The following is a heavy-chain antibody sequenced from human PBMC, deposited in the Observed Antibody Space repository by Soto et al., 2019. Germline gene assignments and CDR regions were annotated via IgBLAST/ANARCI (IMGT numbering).Heavy chain of an antibody. Sequence: QVQLQESGPGLVKPSQTLSLTCTVSGGSISSGGYYWSWIRQHPGKGLEWIGYIYYSGSTYYNPTLKSRVTISVDTSKNQYSLKLSSVTAEDTAVYYCPRFIPGAGSDCWGQGTLVTVSS. CDR1: GGSISSGGYY. D-gene: IGHD1-20*01. CDR2: IYYSGST. J-gene: IGHJ4*02. V-gene: IGHV4-31*03. CDR3: PRFIPGAGSDC.